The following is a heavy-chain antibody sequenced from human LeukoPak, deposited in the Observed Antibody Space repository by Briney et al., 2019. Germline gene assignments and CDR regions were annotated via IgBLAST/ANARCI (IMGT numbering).Heavy chain of an antibody. CDR2: ISNDGSDE. CDR3: AKARHCTSATCASAAFDA. D-gene: IGHD6-6*01. Sequence: GGSLRLSCAASGFTFNMHAMHWVRQAPGKGLEWVAVISNDGSDEYYADSVRGRFPVSRDNFKNTVFLQMNSRRPEDTAVYYCAKARHCTSATCASAAFDAWGQGTMVTVSS. V-gene: IGHV3-30-3*01. CDR1: GFTFNMHA. J-gene: IGHJ3*01.